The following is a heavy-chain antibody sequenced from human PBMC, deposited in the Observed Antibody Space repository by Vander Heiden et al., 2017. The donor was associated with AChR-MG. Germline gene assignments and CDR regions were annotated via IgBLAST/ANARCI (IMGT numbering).Heavy chain of an antibody. CDR2: IWYDGSNK. D-gene: IGHD4-4*01. V-gene: IGHV3-33*01. CDR1: GFTFSGYG. CDR3: ARPREIDPVRNYFDY. Sequence: QVQLVESGGGVVQPGRSLRLPCAASGFTFSGYGMHWVRQAPGKGLEWVAVIWYDGSNKYYADSVKGRFTISRDNSKNTLYLQMNSLRAEDTAVYYCARPREIDPVRNYFDYWGQGTLVTVSS. J-gene: IGHJ4*02.